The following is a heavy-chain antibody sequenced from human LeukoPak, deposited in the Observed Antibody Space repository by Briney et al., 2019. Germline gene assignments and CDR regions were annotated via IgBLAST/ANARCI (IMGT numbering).Heavy chain of an antibody. CDR3: AKSTSVAGTLFDS. V-gene: IGHV3-33*06. Sequence: GGSLRLSCAASGFSFNNYNMHWVRQAPGKGLEWVALIWYDGSNKYYGDSVKGRFTISRDNSKNTLYLQMNSLRAEDTAVYYCAKSTSVAGTLFDSWGQGTLVTVSS. D-gene: IGHD6-19*01. CDR2: IWYDGSNK. J-gene: IGHJ4*02. CDR1: GFSFNNYN.